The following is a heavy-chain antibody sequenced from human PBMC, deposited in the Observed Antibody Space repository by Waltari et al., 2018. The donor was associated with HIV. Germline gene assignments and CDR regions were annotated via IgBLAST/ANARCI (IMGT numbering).Heavy chain of an antibody. Sequence: QVQLVQSGAEVKKPGASVKVSCKVSGYTLTEFSMPWLRQPPGKGLEWMGGFDPENSEPINAQKFQRRVTLTEDTSTDTAYMELSSLGSEDTAVYYCATLRADMTPRLGWFDPWGQGTLVTVSS. V-gene: IGHV1-24*01. CDR3: ATLRADMTPRLGWFDP. CDR1: GYTLTEFS. D-gene: IGHD3-16*01. CDR2: FDPENSEP. J-gene: IGHJ5*02.